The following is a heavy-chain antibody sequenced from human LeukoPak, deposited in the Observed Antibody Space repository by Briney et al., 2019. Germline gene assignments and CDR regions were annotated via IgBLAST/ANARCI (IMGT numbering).Heavy chain of an antibody. D-gene: IGHD6-19*01. Sequence: SETLSLTCTVSGGSTSSHFWSWIRQPPGKGLEWIGNIYTGGTTNYNPSLKSGVTISIDTSKNQLSLHLASVTAADTAVYYCTKATKWLAFDDWGRGTLVTVSS. CDR3: TKATKWLAFDD. V-gene: IGHV4-59*11. CDR2: IYTGGTT. CDR1: GGSTSSHF. J-gene: IGHJ4*02.